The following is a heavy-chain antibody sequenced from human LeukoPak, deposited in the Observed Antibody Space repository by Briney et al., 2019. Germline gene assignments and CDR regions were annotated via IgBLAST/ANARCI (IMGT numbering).Heavy chain of an antibody. CDR3: ARGHSSSSVDY. Sequence: PSETQSLTCTVSGGSISSSSYYWGWIRQPPGEGLEWIGSTYYSGSTYYNPSLKSRVTISVDTSKNQFSLKLSSVTAADTAVYYCARGHSSSSVDYWGQGTLVTVSS. D-gene: IGHD6-13*01. V-gene: IGHV4-39*01. CDR2: TYYSGST. J-gene: IGHJ4*02. CDR1: GGSISSSSYY.